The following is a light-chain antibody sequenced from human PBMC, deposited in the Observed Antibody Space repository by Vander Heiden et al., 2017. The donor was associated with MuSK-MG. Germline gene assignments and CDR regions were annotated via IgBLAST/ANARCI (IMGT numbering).Light chain of an antibody. J-gene: IGKJ1*01. V-gene: IGKV3D-20*01. CDR3: QQYGSSPRT. CDR1: QSVSSSY. CDR2: DAS. Sequence: EIVLTQSPATLSLSPGERATLSCRASQSVSSSYLAWYQQKPGLAPRLLIYDASSRATGIPDSFSGSGSGTDFTLTISRLQPEDFAVYYCQQYGSSPRTFGQGTKVEIK.